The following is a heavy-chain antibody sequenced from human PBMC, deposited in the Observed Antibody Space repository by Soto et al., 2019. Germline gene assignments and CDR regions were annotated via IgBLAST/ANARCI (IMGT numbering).Heavy chain of an antibody. CDR3: ASGIAAAGTIHYYRLDV. CDR2: IIPIFGTA. Sequence: GASVKVSCKASGGTFSSYAISWVRQAPGQGLEWMGGIIPIFGTANYAQKFQGRVTITADESTSTAYMELSSLRSEDTAVYYCASGIAAAGTIHYYRLDVWGQGTTVTVSS. J-gene: IGHJ6*02. V-gene: IGHV1-69*13. D-gene: IGHD6-13*01. CDR1: GGTFSSYA.